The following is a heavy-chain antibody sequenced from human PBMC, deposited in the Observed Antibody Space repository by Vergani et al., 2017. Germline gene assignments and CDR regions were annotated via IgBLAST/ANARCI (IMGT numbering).Heavy chain of an antibody. CDR3: ARRQSGYQRLLVGWFDP. V-gene: IGHV4-39*01. D-gene: IGHD2-2*01. J-gene: IGHJ5*02. CDR2: IYYSGST. Sequence: QLQLQESGPGLVKPSETLSLTCTVSGGSISSSSYYWGWIRQPQGKGLEWIGSIYYSGSTYYNPSLKSRVTISVDTSKNQFSLKLSSVTAADTAVYYCARRQSGYQRLLVGWFDPWGQGTLVTVSS. CDR1: GGSISSSSYY.